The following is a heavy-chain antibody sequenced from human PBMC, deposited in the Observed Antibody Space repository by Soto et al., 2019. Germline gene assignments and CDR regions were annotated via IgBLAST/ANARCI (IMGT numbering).Heavy chain of an antibody. Sequence: QVQLQQWGAGLLKPSETLSLTCAVYGGSFSGYDWTWIRQPPGTGLEWIGEINHSGSSNYNPSLKSRXXXXXDTSXNXFSLXXTSXXAADTAVYYCARDKITGLFDYWGQGTLVTVSS. CDR1: GGSFSGYD. D-gene: IGHD2-8*02. CDR2: INHSGSS. V-gene: IGHV4-34*01. CDR3: ARDKITGLFDY. J-gene: IGHJ4*02.